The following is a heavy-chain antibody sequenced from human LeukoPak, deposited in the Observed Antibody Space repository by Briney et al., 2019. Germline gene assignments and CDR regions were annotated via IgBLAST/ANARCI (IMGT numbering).Heavy chain of an antibody. D-gene: IGHD2-8*01. CDR1: GGSISRRTNW. J-gene: IGHJ6*03. CDR3: VANGYYCLDV. V-gene: IGHV4-4*02. Sequence: PSETLSLTCAVSGGSISRRTNWWSWVRQPPGKGLERIGEIYHSGGTNYNPSLKSRITISVDKSQNQFSLKVDSLTAADTAVYYCVANGYYCLDVWGKGTTVTVSS. CDR2: IYHSGGT.